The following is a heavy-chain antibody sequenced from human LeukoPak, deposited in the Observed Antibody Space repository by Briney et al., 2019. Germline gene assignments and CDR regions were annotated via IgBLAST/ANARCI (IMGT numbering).Heavy chain of an antibody. CDR3: ARAGYYGEWLVLDY. CDR1: GYTFTGYY. J-gene: IGHJ4*02. CDR2: INPNSGGT. Sequence: AAVKVSCKASGYTFTGYYMHWVRQAPGQGLEWMGRINPNSGGTNYAQKFQGRVTMTRDTSISTAYMELSRLRSDDTAVYYCARAGYYGEWLVLDYWGQGTLVTVSS. D-gene: IGHD6-19*01. V-gene: IGHV1-2*06.